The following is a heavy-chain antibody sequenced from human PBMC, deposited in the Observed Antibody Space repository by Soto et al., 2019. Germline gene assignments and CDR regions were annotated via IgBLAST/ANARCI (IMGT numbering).Heavy chain of an antibody. J-gene: IGHJ4*02. Sequence: GSLRLSCAASGVTFSSFWMSWVRQAPGKGLEWVANIKTDGSETHYVDSVKGRFTISRDNPKTSLFLQMNSLRVEDTAVYFCTSDRYPRFYHGSGSYPYYWGQGTPVTVS. CDR1: GVTFSSFW. D-gene: IGHD3-10*01. V-gene: IGHV3-7*03. CDR3: TSDRYPRFYHGSGSYPYY. CDR2: IKTDGSET.